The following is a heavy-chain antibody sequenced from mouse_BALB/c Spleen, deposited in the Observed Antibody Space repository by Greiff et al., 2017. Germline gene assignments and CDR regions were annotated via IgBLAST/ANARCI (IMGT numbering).Heavy chain of an antibody. V-gene: IGHV1-14*01. CDR2: INPYNDGT. Sequence: VQLQQSGPELVKPGASVKMSCKASGYTFTSYFMHWVKQKPGQGLEWIGYINPYNDGTKYNEKFKGKATLTSDKSSSTAYMELSSLTSEDYAGYYCARRDGNYWFAYWGQGTLVTVSA. J-gene: IGHJ3*01. CDR3: ARRDGNYWFAY. CDR1: GYTFTSYF. D-gene: IGHD2-1*01.